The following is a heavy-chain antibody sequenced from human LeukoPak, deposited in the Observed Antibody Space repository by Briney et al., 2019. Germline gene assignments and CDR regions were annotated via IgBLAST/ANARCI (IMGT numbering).Heavy chain of an antibody. D-gene: IGHD5-18*01. V-gene: IGHV4-34*01. J-gene: IGHJ4*02. CDR3: AREGTAMIYTRDY. CDR2: INHSGST. Sequence: PSETLSLTCAVYGGSFSGYYWSWIRQPPGKGLEWIGEINHSGSTNYNPSLKSRVTISVDKSKNQFSLKLSSVTAADTAVYYCAREGTAMIYTRDYWGQGTLVTVSS. CDR1: GGSFSGYY.